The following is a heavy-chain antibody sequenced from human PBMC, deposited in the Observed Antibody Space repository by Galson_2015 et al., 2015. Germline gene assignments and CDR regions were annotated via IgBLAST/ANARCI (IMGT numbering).Heavy chain of an antibody. Sequence: SLRLSCAASGSTFSSCGMHWVRQAPGKGLEWVALISDEGSIKEYADSVKGRFTISRDNSKNTLSLQMNSLRAEDTAIHYCAKDNEGYCSDGHCYSYYYYGMDVWGQGTTVTVSS. CDR3: AKDNEGYCSDGHCYSYYYYGMDV. V-gene: IGHV3-30*18. CDR2: ISDEGSIK. CDR1: GSTFSSCG. J-gene: IGHJ6*02. D-gene: IGHD2-15*01.